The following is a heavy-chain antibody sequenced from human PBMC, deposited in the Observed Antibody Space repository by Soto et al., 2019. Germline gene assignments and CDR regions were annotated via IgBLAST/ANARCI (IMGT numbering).Heavy chain of an antibody. CDR2: TNAGNGNT. J-gene: IGHJ4*02. CDR1: GYTFTSYA. Sequence: ALMKVSCKASGYTFTSYAMHLVREAPGQRLEWMGGTNAGNGNTKYSQKFQGRVTITRDKAAKTAYMERNSLRAEDTAVYYRERENAYGDHNSFDYWGQGTLVTVSS. CDR3: ERENAYGDHNSFDY. V-gene: IGHV1-3*01. D-gene: IGHD4-17*01.